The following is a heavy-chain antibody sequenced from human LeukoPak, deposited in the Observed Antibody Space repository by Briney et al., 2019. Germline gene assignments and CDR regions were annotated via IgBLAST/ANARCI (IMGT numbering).Heavy chain of an antibody. V-gene: IGHV1-69*05. CDR2: IIPIFGTA. D-gene: IGHD2-15*01. CDR1: GGTFSSYA. Sequence: SVRVSCKASGGTFSSYAISWVRQAPGQGLEWMGGIIPIFGTANYAQKFQGRVTITTDESTSTAYMELSSLRSEDTAVYYCARDRRAVVVAADYWYFDLWGRGTLVTVSS. J-gene: IGHJ2*01. CDR3: ARDRRAVVVAADYWYFDL.